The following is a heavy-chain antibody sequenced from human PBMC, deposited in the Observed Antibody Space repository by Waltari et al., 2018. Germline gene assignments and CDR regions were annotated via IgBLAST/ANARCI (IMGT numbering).Heavy chain of an antibody. J-gene: IGHJ4*02. V-gene: IGHV3-21*05. CDR3: AAVRGGANFHHFDS. CDR1: GPMFSTYT. Sequence: MQSEGGLVQSGGSLRLSCTASGPMFSTYTMNWVRQTPGKGLERISHVSGGNSHSTYYAEAVKGRFTVSRDNAKKLVFLQMQSLRVEDTAVYFCAAVRGGANFHHFDSWGQGSQVTVSP. D-gene: IGHD2-21*01. CDR2: VSGGNSHST.